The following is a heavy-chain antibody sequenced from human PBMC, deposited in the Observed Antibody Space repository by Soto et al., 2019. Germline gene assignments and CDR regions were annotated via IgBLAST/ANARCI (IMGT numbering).Heavy chain of an antibody. Sequence: TLSLTCTVSGGSISSGDYYWSWIRQPPGKGLEWIGYIYYSGSTYYNPSLKSRVTISVDTSKNQFSLKLSSVTAADTAVYYCGRGSIRFLEWLDREKNWFDPWGQGTLVTVSS. V-gene: IGHV4-30-4*01. CDR1: GGSISSGDYY. CDR3: GRGSIRFLEWLDREKNWFDP. CDR2: IYYSGST. D-gene: IGHD3-3*01. J-gene: IGHJ5*02.